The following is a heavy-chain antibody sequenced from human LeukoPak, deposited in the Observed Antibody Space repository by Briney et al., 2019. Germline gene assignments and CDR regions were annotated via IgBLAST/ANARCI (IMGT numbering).Heavy chain of an antibody. D-gene: IGHD3-22*01. J-gene: IGHJ4*02. CDR2: ISWNSGSI. CDR1: GFTFDDYA. V-gene: IGHV3-9*01. Sequence: GRSLRLSCAASGFTFDDYAVHWVRQAPGEGLEWVSGISWNSGSIGYADSVKGRFTISRDNAKNSLYLQMNSLRAEDTALYYCAKDLLGNYYDSSGYIDYWGQGTLVTVSS. CDR3: AKDLLGNYYDSSGYIDY.